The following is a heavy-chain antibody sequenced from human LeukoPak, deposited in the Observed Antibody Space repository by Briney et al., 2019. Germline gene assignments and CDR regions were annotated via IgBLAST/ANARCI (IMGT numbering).Heavy chain of an antibody. Sequence: PSETLSLTCSVSGGSISSTSYHWGWIRQHPGKELEWIGTIYYSGTTKYNPSLNSRVTISADTSKNQFSLRLNSVTAADTAVYYCARRMPGSYSDYWGQGILVTVSS. J-gene: IGHJ4*02. CDR2: IYYSGTT. D-gene: IGHD3-10*01. CDR3: ARRMPGSYSDY. CDR1: GGSISSTSYH. V-gene: IGHV4-39*01.